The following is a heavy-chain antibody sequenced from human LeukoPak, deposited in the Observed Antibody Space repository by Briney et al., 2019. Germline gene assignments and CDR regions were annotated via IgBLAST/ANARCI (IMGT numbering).Heavy chain of an antibody. J-gene: IGHJ3*02. D-gene: IGHD3-3*01. CDR1: GGSISSYY. Sequence: SETLSLTCTVSGGSISSYYWSWIRQPPGKGLEWIGYIYYGGSTNYNPSLKSRVTISVDTSKNQFSLKLSSVTAADTAVYFCARQGGYYDFWSGYLDIWGQGTMVTVSS. CDR3: ARQGGYYDFWSGYLDI. V-gene: IGHV4-59*08. CDR2: IYYGGST.